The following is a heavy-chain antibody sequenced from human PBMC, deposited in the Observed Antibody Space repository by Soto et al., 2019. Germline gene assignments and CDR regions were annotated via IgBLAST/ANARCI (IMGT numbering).Heavy chain of an antibody. Sequence: QVQLQESGPGLVKPSQTLSLTCTVSGGSISSGGYYWSWIRQHSGKGLEWIGYIYYSGSTYYNPSLKSRVTISVDTSKNQFSLKLSSVTSADTAVYYCARDRGYYYDSSGYTWYFDLWGRGTLVTVYS. CDR1: GGSISSGGYY. V-gene: IGHV4-31*03. J-gene: IGHJ2*01. CDR3: ARDRGYYYDSSGYTWYFDL. CDR2: IYYSGST. D-gene: IGHD3-22*01.